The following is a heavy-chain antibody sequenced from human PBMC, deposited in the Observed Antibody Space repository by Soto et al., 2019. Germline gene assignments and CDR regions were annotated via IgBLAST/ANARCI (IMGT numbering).Heavy chain of an antibody. Sequence: PGGSLRLSCAASGFTFSSYAMHWVRQATGKGLEYVSAISSNGGSTYYANSVKGRFTISRDNSKNTLYLQMGSLRAEDMALYYCARDQGYYGSGSLPYYYYYMDVWGKGTTVTVSS. CDR2: ISSNGGST. CDR1: GFTFSSYA. J-gene: IGHJ6*03. D-gene: IGHD3-10*01. V-gene: IGHV3-64*01. CDR3: ARDQGYYGSGSLPYYYYYMDV.